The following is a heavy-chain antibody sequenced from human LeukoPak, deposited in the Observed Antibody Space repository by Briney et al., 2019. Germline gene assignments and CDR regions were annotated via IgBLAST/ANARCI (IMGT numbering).Heavy chain of an antibody. CDR3: ARAGSYYPYYYGMDV. Sequence: SETLSLTCTVSGGSISSYYWSWIRQPPGKGLEWIGYIYYSGSTNYNPSLKSRVTISVDTSKNQFSLKLSSVTAADTAVYYCARAGSYYPYYYGMDVWGQGTTVTVSS. V-gene: IGHV4-59*01. CDR2: IYYSGST. D-gene: IGHD1-26*01. CDR1: GGSISSYY. J-gene: IGHJ6*02.